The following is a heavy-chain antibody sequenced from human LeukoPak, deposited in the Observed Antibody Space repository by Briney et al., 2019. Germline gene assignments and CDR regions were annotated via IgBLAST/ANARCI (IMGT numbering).Heavy chain of an antibody. V-gene: IGHV3-23*01. CDR3: ARPPPGYSSSWFNY. J-gene: IGHJ4*02. CDR2: ISGSGGST. D-gene: IGHD6-13*01. Sequence: GGSLRLSCAASGFTFSSYAMSWVRQAPGKGLEWVSAISGSGGSTYYADSVKGRFTISRDNSKNTLSLQMNSLRAEDTAIYYCARPPPGYSSSWFNYWGQGILVTVSS. CDR1: GFTFSSYA.